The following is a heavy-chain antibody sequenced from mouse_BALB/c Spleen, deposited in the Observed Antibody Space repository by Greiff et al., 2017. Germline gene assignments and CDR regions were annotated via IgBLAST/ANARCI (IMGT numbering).Heavy chain of an antibody. D-gene: IGHD1-1*01. CDR3: ARDITTVNAMDY. Sequence: VQLKESGGGLVKPGGSLKLSCAASGFTFSSYAMSWVRQTPEKRLEWVASISSGGSTYYPDSVKGRFTISRDNARNILYLQMSSLRSEDTAMYYCARDITTVNAMDYWGQGTSVTVSS. CDR1: GFTFSSYA. J-gene: IGHJ4*01. CDR2: ISSGGST. V-gene: IGHV5-6-5*01.